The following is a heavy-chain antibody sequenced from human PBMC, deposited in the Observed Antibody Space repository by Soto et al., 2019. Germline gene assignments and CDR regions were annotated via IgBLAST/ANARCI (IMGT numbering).Heavy chain of an antibody. D-gene: IGHD4-17*01. J-gene: IGHJ3*02. CDR3: ARAGDYGDYAAFDI. CDR2: IGTAGDP. CDR1: GFTFSSYD. V-gene: IGHV3-13*05. Sequence: GGSLRLSCAASGFTFSSYDMHWVRQATGKGLEWVSAIGTAGDPYYPGSVKGRFTISRENAKNSLYLQMNSLRAGDTAVYYCARAGDYGDYAAFDIWGQGTMVTVSS.